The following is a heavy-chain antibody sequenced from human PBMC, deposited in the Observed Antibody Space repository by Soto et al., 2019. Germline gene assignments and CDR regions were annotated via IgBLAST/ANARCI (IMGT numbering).Heavy chain of an antibody. D-gene: IGHD6-19*01. CDR1: VFTFDDYS. CDR2: ISLEGGRK. Sequence: GGSLRFSCEASVFTFDDYSMHLVRQLPGKGLDCVSLISLEGGRKYYADSVKGRFTISRYNSKNSLYLQMNSLRTEDSALYYCARDGIRGLGGRQAVAGGWFGPWGRGTLVTVSS. J-gene: IGHJ5*02. CDR3: ARDGIRGLGGRQAVAGGWFGP. V-gene: IGHV3-43*01.